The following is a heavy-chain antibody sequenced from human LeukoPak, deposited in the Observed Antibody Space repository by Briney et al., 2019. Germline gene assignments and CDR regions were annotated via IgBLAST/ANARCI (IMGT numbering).Heavy chain of an antibody. CDR1: GFTFSSYA. Sequence: GGSLRLSCAASGFTFSSYAMHWVRQAPGKGLEWVAVISYDGSNKYYADSVKGRFTISRDNSENTLYLQMNSLRAEDTAVYYCARVGYSSGWYFDYWGQGTLVTVSS. CDR3: ARVGYSSGWYFDY. J-gene: IGHJ4*02. D-gene: IGHD6-19*01. V-gene: IGHV3-30-3*01. CDR2: ISYDGSNK.